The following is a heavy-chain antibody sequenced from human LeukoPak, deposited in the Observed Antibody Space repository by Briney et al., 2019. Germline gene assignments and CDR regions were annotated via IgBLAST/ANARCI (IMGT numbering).Heavy chain of an antibody. D-gene: IGHD3-10*01. CDR1: GYTFTSYG. CDR3: ARRDVYGSGSYYDAFDI. Sequence: ASVKVSFKSSGYTFTSYGISWVRQPPAQGLEGVGWINAYNGNTNYAQELQGRVTMTTDTSTSTAYMELRSLRSDDTAVYYCARRDVYGSGSYYDAFDIWGQGTMVTVSS. V-gene: IGHV1-18*04. CDR2: INAYNGNT. J-gene: IGHJ3*02.